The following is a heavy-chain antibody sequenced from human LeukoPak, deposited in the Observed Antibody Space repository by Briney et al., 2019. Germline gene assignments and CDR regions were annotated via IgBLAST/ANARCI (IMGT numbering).Heavy chain of an antibody. CDR2: INPNSGGT. D-gene: IGHD3-10*01. V-gene: IGHV1-2*02. CDR1: GYTFTGYY. CDR3: AREQLTYYYGSGSIY. Sequence: ASVKVSCTASGYTFTGYYMHWVRQAPGQGLEWMGWINPNSGGTNYAQKFQGRVTMTTDTSTSTAYMELRSLRSDDTAVYYCAREQLTYYYGSGSIYWGQGTLVTVSS. J-gene: IGHJ4*02.